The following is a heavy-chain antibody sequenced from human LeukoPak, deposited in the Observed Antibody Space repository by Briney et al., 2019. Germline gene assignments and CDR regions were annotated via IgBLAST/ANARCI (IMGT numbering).Heavy chain of an antibody. Sequence: GGSLRLSCAASGFTFSSYAMSWVRQAPGKGLEWVASIKEDGSERQYVDSVKGRFSISRDNTKGSLFLQLNSLRAEDTAVYYCAKVSGGGLYYDGMDVWGQGTTVTVSS. CDR1: GFTFSSYA. D-gene: IGHD1-14*01. J-gene: IGHJ6*02. CDR3: AKVSGGGLYYDGMDV. CDR2: IKEDGSER. V-gene: IGHV3-7*03.